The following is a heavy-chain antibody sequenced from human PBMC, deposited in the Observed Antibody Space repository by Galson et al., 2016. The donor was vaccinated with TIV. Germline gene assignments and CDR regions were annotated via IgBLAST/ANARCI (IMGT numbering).Heavy chain of an antibody. CDR3: ARDRRHCGNECFLRYYYGMDV. V-gene: IGHV3-53*05. D-gene: IGHD2-21*01. CDR1: DLIVADNY. Sequence: SLRLSCAASDLIVADNYMTWVRQAPGKGLEWVALIQDDGTTSYSDSVKGRFTISRDSSKNVLYLQMNTLRPEDAAVYFCARDRRHCGNECFLRYYYGMDVWGRGTTVIVSS. J-gene: IGHJ6*02. CDR2: IQDDGTT.